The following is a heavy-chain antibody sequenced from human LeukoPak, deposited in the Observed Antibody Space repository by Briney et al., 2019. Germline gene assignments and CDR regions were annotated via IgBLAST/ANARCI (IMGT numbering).Heavy chain of an antibody. V-gene: IGHV1-18*01. D-gene: IGHD7-27*01. CDR3: AREMAGNWGNYYYYYMDV. J-gene: IGHJ6*03. CDR2: ISAYNGNT. CDR1: GYTFTSYG. Sequence: ASVKVSCKASGYTFTSYGISWVRQAPGQGLEWMGWISAYNGNTNYAQKLQGRVTMTTDTSTSTAYMELRSLRSDDTAVYYCAREMAGNWGNYYYYYMDVWGKGTTVTVSS.